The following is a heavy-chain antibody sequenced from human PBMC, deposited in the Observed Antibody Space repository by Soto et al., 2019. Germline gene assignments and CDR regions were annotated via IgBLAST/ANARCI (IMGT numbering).Heavy chain of an antibody. CDR3: ASGDYTAMYLLIH. Sequence: QVQLVESGGGVVQPGRSLRLSCAASGFTFSSYGMHWVRQAPGKGLEWVAVIWYDGRKKYYADSVKGRFTISRDNSKNTLYLQMNSLSAEDTAVYYCASGDYTAMYLLIHWGQGTLVTVSS. J-gene: IGHJ4*02. D-gene: IGHD5-18*01. CDR1: GFTFSSYG. CDR2: IWYDGRKK. V-gene: IGHV3-33*03.